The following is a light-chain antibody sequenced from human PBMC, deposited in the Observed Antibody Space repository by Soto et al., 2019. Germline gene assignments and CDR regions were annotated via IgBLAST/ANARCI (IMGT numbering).Light chain of an antibody. J-gene: IGKJ4*01. CDR2: DAI. V-gene: IGKV3-15*01. Sequence: EILMTQSPATLSVSPGERVTLSCRASQNIHNHMSWFLQKPGQAPRLLMYDAILRAAGIPARLSGSWSGTEFTLTINSLQSEDFALYYCQQYVAWPLSFGGGTKVDIK. CDR3: QQYVAWPLS. CDR1: QNIHNH.